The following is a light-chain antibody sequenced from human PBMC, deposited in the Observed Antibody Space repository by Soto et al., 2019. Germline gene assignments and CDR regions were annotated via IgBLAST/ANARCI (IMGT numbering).Light chain of an antibody. J-gene: IGLJ3*02. CDR1: SSDVGGYNY. CDR3: SSYAGSNNFGVL. CDR2: EVT. Sequence: QSVLTQPPSASGSPGQSVAISCTGTSSDVGGYNYVSWYQQHPGKAPKLMIYEVTKRPSGVPDRFSGPKSDNTASLTVSGLQAEDEADYYCSSYAGSNNFGVLFGGGTKVTVL. V-gene: IGLV2-8*01.